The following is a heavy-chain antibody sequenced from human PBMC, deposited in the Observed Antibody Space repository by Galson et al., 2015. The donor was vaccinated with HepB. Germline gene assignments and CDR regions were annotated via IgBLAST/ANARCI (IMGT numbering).Heavy chain of an antibody. CDR2: ISSSSSYI. V-gene: IGHV3-21*01. D-gene: IGHD3-10*01. CDR1: GFTFSSYS. J-gene: IGHJ4*02. CDR3: ARSPYYYGSGSYYPHFDY. Sequence: LRLSYAASGFTFSSYSMNWVRQAPGKGLEWVSSISSSSSYIYYADSVKGRFTISRDNAKNSLYLQMNSLRAEDTAVYYCARSPYYYGSGSYYPHFDYWGQGTLVTVSS.